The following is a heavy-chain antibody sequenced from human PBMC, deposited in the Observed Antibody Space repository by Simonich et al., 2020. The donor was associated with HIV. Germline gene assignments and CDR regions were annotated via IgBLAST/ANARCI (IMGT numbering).Heavy chain of an antibody. Sequence: QVQLVQSGAEVKKPGASVQVSCNVSGYTLIDFSMHWVRQAPGKGLGWMGGFDPEDRERIYALKFQGRVTMTEDTSTDTTCMELSSLRSEDTAVYYCATVTFFYDRSAYSFDYWGQGTLVTVSS. CDR3: ATVTFFYDRSAYSFDY. D-gene: IGHD3-22*01. J-gene: IGHJ4*02. CDR1: GYTLIDFS. CDR2: FDPEDRER. V-gene: IGHV1-24*01.